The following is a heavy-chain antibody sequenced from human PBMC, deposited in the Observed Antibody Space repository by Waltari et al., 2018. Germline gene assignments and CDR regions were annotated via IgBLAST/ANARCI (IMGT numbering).Heavy chain of an antibody. V-gene: IGHV3-48*03. D-gene: IGHD3-9*01. Sequence: EVQLVESGGTLVQPGGHLRISCAASGFTFSVYEMNWVRQAPGKGLEWLSFIGSSDNTKYYADSVKGLFSISRDNGNNSVYLQMNSLRVEDTAVYYCAREHYGILTGYRGGFDYWGRGTLVTVSS. CDR2: IGSSDNTK. CDR3: AREHYGILTGYRGGFDY. CDR1: GFTFSVYE. J-gene: IGHJ4*02.